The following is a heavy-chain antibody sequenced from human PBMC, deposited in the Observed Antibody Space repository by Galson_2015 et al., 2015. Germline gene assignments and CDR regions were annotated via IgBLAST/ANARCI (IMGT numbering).Heavy chain of an antibody. CDR1: GFTFSSYA. D-gene: IGHD4-11*01. Sequence: SLRLSCAASGFTFSSYAMSWVRQAPGKGLEWVSAISGSGGSIYYADSVKGRFTISRDNSKNTLYLQMNSLRAEDTAVYYCAKGYSNYQPIDYWGQGTLVTVPS. CDR2: ISGSGGSI. V-gene: IGHV3-23*01. J-gene: IGHJ4*02. CDR3: AKGYSNYQPIDY.